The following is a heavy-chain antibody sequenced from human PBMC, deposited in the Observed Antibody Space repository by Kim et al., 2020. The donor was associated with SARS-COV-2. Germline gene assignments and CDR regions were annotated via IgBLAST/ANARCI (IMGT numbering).Heavy chain of an antibody. D-gene: IGHD2-21*02. CDR2: IYYSGST. CDR3: ARDAPWDVVVTAIPVWYFDL. Sequence: SETLSLTCTVSGGSISSGGYYWSWIRQHPGKGLEWIGYIYYSGSTYYNPSLKSRVTISVDTSKNQFSLKLSSVTAADTAVYYCARDAPWDVVVTAIPVWYFDLWGRGTLVTVSS. CDR1: GGSISSGGYY. J-gene: IGHJ2*01. V-gene: IGHV4-31*03.